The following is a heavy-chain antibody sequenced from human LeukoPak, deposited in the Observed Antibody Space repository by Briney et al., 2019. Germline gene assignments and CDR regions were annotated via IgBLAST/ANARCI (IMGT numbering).Heavy chain of an antibody. V-gene: IGHV3-33*01. Sequence: GGSLIPSFAASGCTFSSYGMHWVRHAPGKGLEWVAVRWYDGSNKYYADSVKGRFTISRDNSKNPLYLQMNGVRAEETSVYYCARDWSGYDTLALLWGPGTLVTV. J-gene: IGHJ4*02. D-gene: IGHD5-12*01. CDR3: ARDWSGYDTLALL. CDR2: RWYDGSNK. CDR1: GCTFSSYG.